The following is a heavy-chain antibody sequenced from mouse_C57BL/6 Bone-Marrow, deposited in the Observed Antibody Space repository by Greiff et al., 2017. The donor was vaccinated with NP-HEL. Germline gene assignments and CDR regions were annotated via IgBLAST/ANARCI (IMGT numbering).Heavy chain of an antibody. J-gene: IGHJ2*01. CDR2: SRNKANDYTT. CDR3: ARQGGYDGYYFDY. V-gene: IGHV7-1*01. CDR1: GFTFSDFY. Sequence: EVMLVESGGGLVQSGRSLRLSCATSGFTFSDFYMEWVRQAPGKGLEWIAASRNKANDYTTEYSASVKGRFIVSRDTSQSILYLQMNALRAEDTAIYYCARQGGYDGYYFDYWGQGTTLTVSS. D-gene: IGHD2-2*01.